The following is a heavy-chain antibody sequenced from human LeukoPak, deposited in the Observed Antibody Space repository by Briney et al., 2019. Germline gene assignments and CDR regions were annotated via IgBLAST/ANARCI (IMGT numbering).Heavy chain of an antibody. J-gene: IGHJ4*02. V-gene: IGHV1-18*01. CDR3: ARDSRTAMVTKNFDY. CDR1: GYTFTSYG. CDR2: ISAYNGNT. D-gene: IGHD5-18*01. Sequence: ASVKVSCKASGYTFTSYGISWVRQAPGQGLEWMGWISAYNGNTNYAQKLQGRVTMTTDTSTSTAYMELRSLRSDDTAVYYCARDSRTAMVTKNFDYWGQGTLVTVSS.